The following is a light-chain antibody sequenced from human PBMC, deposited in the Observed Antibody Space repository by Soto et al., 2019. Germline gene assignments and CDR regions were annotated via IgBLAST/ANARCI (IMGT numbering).Light chain of an antibody. CDR2: GAS. CDR3: QHYDAAPIT. J-gene: IGKJ5*01. V-gene: IGKV3-20*01. CDR1: QSVGGN. Sequence: TVLTQSPVTLSLSPGERATLSCRASQSVGGNVAWYQQKPGQAPKLLISGASSSAPGIPDRFSGSGSGADFTPSISRLEPEDFALYYCQHYDAAPITVGEGTRL.